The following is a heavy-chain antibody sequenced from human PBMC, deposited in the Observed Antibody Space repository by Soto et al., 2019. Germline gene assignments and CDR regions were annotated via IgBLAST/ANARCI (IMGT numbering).Heavy chain of an antibody. CDR1: GYPFTRYS. CDR3: ARASLKIFGAPYGMDV. D-gene: IGHD3-3*01. CDR2: ISGYNGDT. Sequence: GASVKVSCKASGYPFTRYSIRWVRQAPGQGLEWMGWISGYNGDTEYSKNFQGRLTMIIDTSTTTASMELRSLRSDDTAVYYCARASLKIFGAPYGMDVWGQGTSVTVSS. J-gene: IGHJ6*02. V-gene: IGHV1-18*04.